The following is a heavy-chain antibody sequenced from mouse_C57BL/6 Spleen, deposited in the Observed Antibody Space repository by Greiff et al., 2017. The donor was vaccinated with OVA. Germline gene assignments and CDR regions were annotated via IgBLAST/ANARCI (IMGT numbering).Heavy chain of an antibody. CDR1: GFTFSSYA. J-gene: IGHJ4*01. Sequence: DVMLVESGGGLVKPGGSLKLSCAASGFTFSSYAMSWVRQTPEKRLEWVATISDGGSYTYYPDNVKGRFTISRDNAKNNLYLQMSHLKSEDTAMYYCARDYYYGSSYAMDYWGQGTSVTVSS. V-gene: IGHV5-4*01. CDR3: ARDYYYGSSYAMDY. CDR2: ISDGGSYT. D-gene: IGHD1-1*01.